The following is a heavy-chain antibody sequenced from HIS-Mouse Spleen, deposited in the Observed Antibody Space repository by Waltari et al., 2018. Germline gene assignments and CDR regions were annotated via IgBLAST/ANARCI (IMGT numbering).Heavy chain of an antibody. J-gene: IGHJ2*01. Sequence: EVQLLESGGGLVQPGGSLRLSCSASGFTFSIYSLRWVRQAPGKGLEWVSAIRGSGGSTYYADSVKGRFTISRDNSKNTLYLQMNSLRAEDTAVYYCAREIPYSSSWYDWYFDLWGRGTLVTVSS. CDR3: AREIPYSSSWYDWYFDL. CDR2: IRGSGGST. V-gene: IGHV3-23*01. D-gene: IGHD6-13*01. CDR1: GFTFSIYS.